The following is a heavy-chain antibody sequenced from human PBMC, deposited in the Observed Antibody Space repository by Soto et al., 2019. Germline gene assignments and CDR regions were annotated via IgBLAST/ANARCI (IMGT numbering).Heavy chain of an antibody. V-gene: IGHV3-30-3*01. CDR2: ISYDGSNK. CDR1: GFTFSSYA. Sequence: PGGSLRLSCAASGFTFSSYAMHWVRQAPGKGLEWVAVISYDGSNKYYADSVKGRFTISRDNSKNTLYLQMNSLRAEDTAVYYCARATLYYYDSSGSPFDYWGQGTLVTVS. D-gene: IGHD3-22*01. CDR3: ARATLYYYDSSGSPFDY. J-gene: IGHJ4*02.